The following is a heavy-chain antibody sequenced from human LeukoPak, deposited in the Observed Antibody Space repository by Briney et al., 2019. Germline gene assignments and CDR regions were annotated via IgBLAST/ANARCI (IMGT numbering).Heavy chain of an antibody. Sequence: PGRSLRLSCAASGFTFSSYAMHWVRQAPGKGLEWVAVISYDGSNKYYADSVKGRFTISRDNSKNTLYLQMDSLRAEDTAVYYCAREAEIAVSYYFDYWGQGTLVTVSS. D-gene: IGHD6-19*01. CDR2: ISYDGSNK. CDR3: AREAEIAVSYYFDY. J-gene: IGHJ4*02. V-gene: IGHV3-30*04. CDR1: GFTFSSYA.